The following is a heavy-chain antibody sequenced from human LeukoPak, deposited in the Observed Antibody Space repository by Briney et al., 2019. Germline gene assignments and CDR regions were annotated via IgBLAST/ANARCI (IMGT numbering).Heavy chain of an antibody. J-gene: IGHJ4*02. CDR1: GFTFSSYA. Sequence: PGGSLRLSCSAPGFTFSSYAMHWVRQAPGKGLEYVSAISSNGGSTYYADSVKGRFTISRDNSKNTLYLQMSSLRAEDTAVYYCVKDRRYYYGSGSYYNNYFDYWGQGTLVTVSS. V-gene: IGHV3-64D*06. D-gene: IGHD3-10*01. CDR2: ISSNGGST. CDR3: VKDRRYYYGSGSYYNNYFDY.